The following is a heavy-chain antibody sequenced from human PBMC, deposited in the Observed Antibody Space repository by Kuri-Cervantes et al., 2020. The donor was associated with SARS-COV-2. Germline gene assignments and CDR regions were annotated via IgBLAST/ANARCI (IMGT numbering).Heavy chain of an antibody. CDR2: ISGSGGST. J-gene: IGHJ5*02. Sequence: GESLKISCAASGFTFSSYAMSWVRQAPGKGLEWVSAISGSGGSTYYADSVKGRFTISRDNSRNILYLEMNSLRAEDTAIYYCTKDVGPTFDWFDPWGQGTQVTVSS. V-gene: IGHV3-23*01. CDR1: GFTFSSYA. D-gene: IGHD1-26*01. CDR3: TKDVGPTFDWFDP.